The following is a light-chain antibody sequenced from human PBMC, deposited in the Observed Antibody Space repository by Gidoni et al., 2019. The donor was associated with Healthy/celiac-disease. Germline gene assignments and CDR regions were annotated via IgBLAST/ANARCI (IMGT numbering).Light chain of an antibody. J-gene: IGKJ1*01. Sequence: DIQMTQSPSSLSASVGDRVTITCRASQGISNYLAWYQQKPGKVPKLLIYAASSLQSGVSSRFSGSGSGTNFSLTISSLQPEDVATYYCQKYNSASWTFGQGTKVEIK. CDR2: AAS. V-gene: IGKV1-27*01. CDR3: QKYNSASWT. CDR1: QGISNY.